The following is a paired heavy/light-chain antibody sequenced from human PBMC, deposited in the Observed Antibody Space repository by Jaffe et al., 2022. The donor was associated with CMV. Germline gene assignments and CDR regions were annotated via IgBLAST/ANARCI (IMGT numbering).Heavy chain of an antibody. D-gene: IGHD2-2*02. CDR3: ARHVQYCSSTRCYTDGMDV. V-gene: IGHV5-51*01. CDR1: GYSFTTYW. J-gene: IGHJ6*02. CDR2: THPGDSDT. Sequence: EAQLEQSGAEVKKPGESLKISCKGSGYSFTTYWIGWVRQMPGKGLEWMGITHPGDSDTRYSPSFQGQVTISADKSISTAYLQWSSLKASDTAIYYCARHVQYCSSTRCYTDGMDVWGQGTTVTVSS.
Light chain of an antibody. J-gene: IGLJ2*01. CDR2: RNN. Sequence: QSVLTQPPSASGTPGQRVTISCSGSSSNIGGNYLYWYQQLPGTAPKLLIYRNNQRPSGVPDRFSGSKSGTSASLAISGLRSEDEADYYCAAWDDSLSGIIFGGGTKLTVL. CDR1: SSNIGGNY. V-gene: IGLV1-47*01. CDR3: AAWDDSLSGII.